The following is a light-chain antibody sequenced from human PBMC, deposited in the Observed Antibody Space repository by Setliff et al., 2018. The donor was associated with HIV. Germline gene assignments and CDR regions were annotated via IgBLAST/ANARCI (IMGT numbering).Light chain of an antibody. CDR2: EDN. Sequence: NFMLTQPHSVSESPGKTVTISCTCSSGSIASNYVQWYQQRPGSSPTTVIYEDNQRPSGVPDRFSGSIDSSSNSASLTISGLKTEDEADYYCQSYDSSSWVFGGGTKGTVL. V-gene: IGLV6-57*01. CDR1: SGSIASNY. CDR3: QSYDSSSWV. J-gene: IGLJ3*02.